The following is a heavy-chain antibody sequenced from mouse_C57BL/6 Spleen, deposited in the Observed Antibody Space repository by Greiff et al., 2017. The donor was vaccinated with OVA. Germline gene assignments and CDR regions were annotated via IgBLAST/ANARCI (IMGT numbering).Heavy chain of an antibody. D-gene: IGHD2-4*01. V-gene: IGHV3-6*01. CDR3: ARYDYDGPFAY. J-gene: IGHJ3*01. CDR1: GYSITSGYY. CDR2: ISYDGSN. Sequence: DVQLVESGPGLVKPSQSLSLTCSVTGYSITSGYYWNWIRQFPGNKLEWMGYISYDGSNNYNPSLKNRISITRDTSKNQFFLKLNSVTTEDTATYYCARYDYDGPFAYWGQGTLVTVSA.